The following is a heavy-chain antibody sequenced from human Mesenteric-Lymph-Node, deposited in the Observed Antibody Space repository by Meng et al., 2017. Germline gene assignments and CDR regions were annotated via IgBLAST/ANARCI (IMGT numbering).Heavy chain of an antibody. V-gene: IGHV3-66*02. CDR1: GFTVSSNY. CDR3: ARDEGPYSGYDSDAFDI. Sequence: GESLKISCAASGFTVSSNYMSWVRQAPGKGLEWVSGIYSGGSTYYADSVKGRFTISRDNSKNTLYLQMNSLRAEDTAVYYCARDEGPYSGYDSDAFDIWGQGTMVTVSS. D-gene: IGHD5-12*01. J-gene: IGHJ3*02. CDR2: IYSGGST.